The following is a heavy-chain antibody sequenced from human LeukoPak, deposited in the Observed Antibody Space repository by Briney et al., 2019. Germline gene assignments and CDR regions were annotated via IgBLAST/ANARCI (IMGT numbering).Heavy chain of an antibody. CDR1: GGSISSYY. V-gene: IGHV4-4*07. CDR2: IYTSGST. D-gene: IGHD1-7*01. CDR3: ARGPSMGSSNFLDY. J-gene: IGHJ4*02. Sequence: SETLSLTCTVSGGSISSYYWSWIRQPAGKGLEWIGRIYTSGSTNYNPSLKSRVTMSVDTSKNQFSLKLSSVTAADTAVYYCARGPSMGSSNFLDYWGQGTLVTVSS.